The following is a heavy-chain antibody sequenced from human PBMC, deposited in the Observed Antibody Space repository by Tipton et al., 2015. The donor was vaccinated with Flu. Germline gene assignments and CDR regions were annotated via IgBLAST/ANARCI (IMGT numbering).Heavy chain of an antibody. CDR2: INQDRSEK. Sequence: SLRLSCVASGFTFRSYWMNWVRQTPGSGLEWVANINQDRSEKYYLDSVKGRFTISRDNAKNSLYLQMNSLGVEDTAVYYCARDWGGNYAFDIWGQGAMVTVSS. CDR3: ARDWGGNYAFDI. V-gene: IGHV3-7*03. J-gene: IGHJ3*02. D-gene: IGHD3-16*01. CDR1: GFTFRSYW.